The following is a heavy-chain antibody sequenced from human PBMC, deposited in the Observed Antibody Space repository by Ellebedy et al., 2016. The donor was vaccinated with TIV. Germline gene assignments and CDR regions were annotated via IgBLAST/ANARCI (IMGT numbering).Heavy chain of an antibody. CDR1: GFTFSSFG. CDR3: ARDYGDSLWGLDY. J-gene: IGHJ4*02. V-gene: IGHV3-33*01. D-gene: IGHD4-17*01. CDR2: IWFDGSNK. Sequence: PGGSLRLSCAASGFTFSSFGMHWVRQAPVKGLEWVAVIWFDGSNKYYADSVKGRFTISRDNSKNTLYLQMNSLRAEDTAVYYCARDYGDSLWGLDYWGQGTLVTVSS.